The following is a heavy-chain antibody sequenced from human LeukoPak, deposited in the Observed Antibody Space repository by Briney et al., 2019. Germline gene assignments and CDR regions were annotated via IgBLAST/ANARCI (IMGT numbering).Heavy chain of an antibody. CDR2: INHSGST. Sequence: SETLSLTCAVYGGSFSGYYWSWIRQPPGKGLEWIGEINHSGSTNYNPSLKSRVAISVDTSKNQLSLKLSSVTAADTAVYYCARGRAPGYRKPLSYWGQGTLVTVSS. J-gene: IGHJ4*02. CDR1: GGSFSGYY. CDR3: ARGRAPGYRKPLSY. V-gene: IGHV4-34*01. D-gene: IGHD5-24*01.